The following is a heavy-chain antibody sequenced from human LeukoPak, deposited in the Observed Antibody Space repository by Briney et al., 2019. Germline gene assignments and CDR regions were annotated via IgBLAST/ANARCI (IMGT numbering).Heavy chain of an antibody. Sequence: SETLSLTCTVSGGSISSYYWSWTRQPPGKGLEWIGYIYYSGSTNYNPSLKSRVTISVDTSKNQFSLRLISVTAADTAVYYCARVSGLPGAFDIWGQGTMVTVSS. CDR1: GGSISSYY. CDR3: ARVSGLPGAFDI. V-gene: IGHV4-59*01. J-gene: IGHJ3*02. CDR2: IYYSGST.